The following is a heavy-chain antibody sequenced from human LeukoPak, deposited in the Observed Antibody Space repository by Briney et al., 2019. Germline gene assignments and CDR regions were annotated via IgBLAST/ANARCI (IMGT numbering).Heavy chain of an antibody. D-gene: IGHD1-14*01. Sequence: GGSLRLSCAASGFTFSSYWMSWVRQAPGKGLEWVANIKQDGSEKYYVDSVKGRFTISRDNAKNSLYLQMNSLRAEDMALYYCAKGNTRTLGDAFDIWGQGTMVTVSS. J-gene: IGHJ3*02. CDR2: IKQDGSEK. CDR3: AKGNTRTLGDAFDI. V-gene: IGHV3-7*03. CDR1: GFTFSSYW.